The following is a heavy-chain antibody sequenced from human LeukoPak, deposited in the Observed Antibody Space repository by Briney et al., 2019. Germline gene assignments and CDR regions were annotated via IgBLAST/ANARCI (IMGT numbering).Heavy chain of an antibody. J-gene: IGHJ4*02. CDR2: ISYDGSDK. Sequence: GRSLRLSCAASGFTLSRYDMHWVRQAPGKGLEWVAIISYDGSDKYYADSVKGRFTISRDNSKNTLYVQMNSLGPEDTALYYCARDRGYCSGGSCYSVFDYWGQGTLVTVSS. V-gene: IGHV3-30*04. CDR1: GFTLSRYD. D-gene: IGHD2-15*01. CDR3: ARDRGYCSGGSCYSVFDY.